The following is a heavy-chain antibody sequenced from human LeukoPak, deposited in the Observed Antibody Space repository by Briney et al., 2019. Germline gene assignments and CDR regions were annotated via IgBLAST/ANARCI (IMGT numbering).Heavy chain of an antibody. V-gene: IGHV4-59*01. CDR2: IYYSGST. J-gene: IGHJ6*03. CDR1: GGSISSYY. D-gene: IGHD1-26*01. Sequence: PSETLSLTCTVPGGSISSYYWSWIRQPPGKGLEWIGYIYYSGSTNYNPSLKSRVTISVDTSKNQFTLKLSSVTAADTAVYYCARVYLGATYYYYMDVWGKGTTVTVSS. CDR3: ARVYLGATYYYYMDV.